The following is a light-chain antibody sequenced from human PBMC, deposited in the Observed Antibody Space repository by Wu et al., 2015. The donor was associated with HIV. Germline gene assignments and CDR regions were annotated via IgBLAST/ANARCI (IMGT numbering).Light chain of an antibody. CDR3: TKYNSAPWT. Sequence: DIQMTQSPSSLSASLGDRVTITCRASQGIGNYLAWFQQKPGKGPKLLIYAASTLQSGVPSRFSGSGSGTDFTLTINSLQPEDVGTYYCTKYNSAPWTFGQGTKVE. CDR2: AAS. CDR1: QGIGNY. V-gene: IGKV1-27*01. J-gene: IGKJ1*01.